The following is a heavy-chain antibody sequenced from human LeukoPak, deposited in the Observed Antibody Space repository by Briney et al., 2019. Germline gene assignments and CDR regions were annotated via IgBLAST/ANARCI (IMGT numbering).Heavy chain of an antibody. CDR1: GFTFSSYE. CDR3: ARDLWFGETHY. V-gene: IGHV3-48*03. J-gene: IGHJ4*02. CDR2: ISSSGRVI. Sequence: QPGGSLRLSCAASGFTFSSYEMNWVRQAPGKGLEWVSYISSSGRVIYYADSVKGRFTISRDNAKNSLYLQMNSLRAEDTALYYCARDLWFGETHYWGQGTLVTVSS. D-gene: IGHD3-10*01.